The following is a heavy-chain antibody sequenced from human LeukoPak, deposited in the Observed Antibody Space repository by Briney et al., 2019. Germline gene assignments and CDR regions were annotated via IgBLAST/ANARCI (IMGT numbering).Heavy chain of an antibody. V-gene: IGHV5-51*01. CDR1: GYSFTSYW. CDR3: ARPLNAGGVMTTVSY. CDR2: IYPGDSHT. J-gene: IGHJ4*02. D-gene: IGHD4-11*01. Sequence: GESLKISCKGSGYSFTSYWIGCVRQMPGKGLEWIGIIYPGDSHTRYSPSFQGQVTISADKSISTAYLQWSSLKASDTAMYYCARPLNAGGVMTTVSYWGQGTLVTVSS.